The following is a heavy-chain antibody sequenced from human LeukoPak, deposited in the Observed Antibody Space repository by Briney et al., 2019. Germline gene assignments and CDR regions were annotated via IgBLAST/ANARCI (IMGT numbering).Heavy chain of an antibody. CDR1: GFTFSSYA. V-gene: IGHV3-23*01. D-gene: IGHD2-2*01. CDR2: ISGSGGST. CDR3: AKGIPYCSSTSCPIDY. Sequence: GGSLRLPCAASGFTFSSYAMSWVRQAPGKGLEWVSAISGSGGSTYYADSVKGRFTISRDNSKNTLYLQMNSLRAEDTAVYYCAKGIPYCSSTSCPIDYWGQGTLVTVSS. J-gene: IGHJ4*02.